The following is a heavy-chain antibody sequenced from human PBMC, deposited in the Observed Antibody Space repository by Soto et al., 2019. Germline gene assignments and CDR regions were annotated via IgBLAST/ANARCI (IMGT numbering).Heavy chain of an antibody. D-gene: IGHD6-19*01. CDR2: VYYSGKT. V-gene: IGHV4-39*01. CDR3: GRHWGIGVATQGP. J-gene: IGHJ5*02. Sequence: SETLSLTCTVSGGSINSSTYYWGWIRQSPGKGLEWIGNVYYSGKTYYSPSLKSRVSISIDTSRNQFSLRLRSVTAADTAIYYCGRHWGIGVATQGPWGQGVMVTVYS. CDR1: GGSINSSTYY.